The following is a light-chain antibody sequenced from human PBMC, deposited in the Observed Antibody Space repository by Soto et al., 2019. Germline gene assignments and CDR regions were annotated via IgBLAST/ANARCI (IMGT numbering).Light chain of an antibody. CDR3: QQYDNAPRT. Sequence: EVVLTQSPGTLVVSPGEGATLFCSASQSVRSDFLAWYQQKPGQPPRLLVYGTSSRAAGIPDRFSGSGSGTDFTLTISRLEPEDFGVYYWQQYDNAPRTFGQGTKLEI. V-gene: IGKV3-20*01. CDR1: QSVRSDF. CDR2: GTS. J-gene: IGKJ1*01.